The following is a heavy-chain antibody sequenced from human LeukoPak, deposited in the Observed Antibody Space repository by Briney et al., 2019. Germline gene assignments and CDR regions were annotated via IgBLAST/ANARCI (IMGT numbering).Heavy chain of an antibody. CDR1: GGFISSQY. CDR2: IYYSGST. Sequence: SETLSLTCIVSGGFISSQYWSWIRQPPGKGLEWMGYIYYSGSTNYNPSLKSRVTISVDTSKNQFSLRVTSVTAADTAVYYCARGGANWGWQFFDNWGQGSLVTVSS. V-gene: IGHV4-59*11. D-gene: IGHD7-27*01. CDR3: ARGGANWGWQFFDN. J-gene: IGHJ4*02.